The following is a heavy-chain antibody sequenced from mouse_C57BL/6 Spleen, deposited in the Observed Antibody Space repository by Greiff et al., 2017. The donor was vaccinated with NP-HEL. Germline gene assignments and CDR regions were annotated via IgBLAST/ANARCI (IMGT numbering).Heavy chain of an antibody. Sequence: QVQLQQSGAELVRPGASVTLSCKASGYTFTDYEMHWVKQIPVHGLEWIGAIDPETGGTAYNQKFKGKAILTADKSSSTAYMELRSLTSEDSAVYYCTKEGPYGSRDYWGQGTTLTVSS. V-gene: IGHV1-15*01. J-gene: IGHJ2*01. D-gene: IGHD1-1*01. CDR2: IDPETGGT. CDR3: TKEGPYGSRDY. CDR1: GYTFTDYE.